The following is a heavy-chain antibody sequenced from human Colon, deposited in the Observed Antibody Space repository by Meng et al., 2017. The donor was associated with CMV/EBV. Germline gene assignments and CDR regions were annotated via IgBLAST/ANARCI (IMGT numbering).Heavy chain of an antibody. CDR3: ARDVMLPAPFFDP. V-gene: IGHV4-61*08. J-gene: IGHJ5*02. CDR1: DGYGNRDDDF. D-gene: IGHD2-2*01. Sequence: DGYGNRDDDFWSWHRQTQGKGMGWIGYIKYSGNINYNPSLKSRVTMSIETSKNQFSLTLFYVTAADTAVYYCARDVMLPAPFFDPWGQGTLVTVSS. CDR2: IKYSGNI.